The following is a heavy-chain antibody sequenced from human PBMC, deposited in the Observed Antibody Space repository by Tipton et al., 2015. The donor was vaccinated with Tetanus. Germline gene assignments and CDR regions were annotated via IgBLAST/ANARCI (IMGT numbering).Heavy chain of an antibody. CDR1: GFTFDDYT. CDR3: ARDRDGGWSFDD. D-gene: IGHD6-19*01. J-gene: IGHJ4*02. CDR2: ITWDGGST. V-gene: IGHV3-43*01. Sequence: SLRLSCAASGFTFDDYTMHWVRQAPGKGLEWVSLITWDGGSTYYADSVKGRFSISRDNSKNTLFLQMDSLRAEDTAVYYCARDRDGGWSFDDWGQGTLVTVSS.